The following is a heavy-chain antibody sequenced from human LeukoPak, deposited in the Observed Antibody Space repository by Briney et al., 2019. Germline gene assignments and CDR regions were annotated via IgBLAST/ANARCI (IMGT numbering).Heavy chain of an antibody. J-gene: IGHJ4*02. Sequence: GGSLRLSCAASEFTFSNYWMSWVRQAPGKGLEWVANIKQDGSEKNYVDSVKGRFTISRDNAKNSLFLQINSLRAEDTAVYYCARDLAYSSSSPMDYWGQGTLVTVSS. CDR1: EFTFSNYW. V-gene: IGHV3-7*03. CDR2: IKQDGSEK. D-gene: IGHD6-6*01. CDR3: ARDLAYSSSSPMDY.